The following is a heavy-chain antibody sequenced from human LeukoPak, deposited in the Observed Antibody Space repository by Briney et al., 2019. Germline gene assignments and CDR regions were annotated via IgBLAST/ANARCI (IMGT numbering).Heavy chain of an antibody. Sequence: GGSLRLSCAASGFTFSSYGMHWVRQAPGKGLEWISYISSSGSAIYYTDSVKGRFTISRDNAKKSLYLQMNSLRAEDTAVYYCARDSSGYYGAFDIWGQGTMVTVSS. D-gene: IGHD3-22*01. CDR3: ARDSSGYYGAFDI. J-gene: IGHJ3*02. CDR2: ISSSGSAI. V-gene: IGHV3-48*04. CDR1: GFTFSSYG.